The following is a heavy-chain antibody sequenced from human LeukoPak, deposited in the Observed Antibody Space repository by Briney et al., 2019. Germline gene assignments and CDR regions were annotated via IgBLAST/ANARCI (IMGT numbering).Heavy chain of an antibody. CDR3: ARSLFRFLEWSYRSYYYYYMDV. CDR2: IIPIFGTV. J-gene: IGHJ6*03. V-gene: IGHV1-69*06. D-gene: IGHD3-3*01. Sequence: GASVKVSCKASGGTFSSYAISWVRQAPGQGLEWMGGIIPIFGTVNYAQKFQGRVTITADKSTSTAYMELSSLRSEDTAVCYCARSLFRFLEWSYRSYYYYYMDVWGKGTTVTVSS. CDR1: GGTFSSYA.